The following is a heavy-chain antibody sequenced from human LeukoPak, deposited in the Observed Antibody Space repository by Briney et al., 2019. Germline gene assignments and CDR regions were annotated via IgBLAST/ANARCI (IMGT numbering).Heavy chain of an antibody. J-gene: IGHJ3*02. Sequence: GGSLRLSCAASGFTFSSYSMNWVRQAPGKGLEWVSSISSSSSYIYYADSVKGRFTISRDNAKNSLYLQMNSLRAEDMALYYCAKGGGQAFDIWGQGTMVTVSS. CDR1: GFTFSSYS. D-gene: IGHD3-16*01. V-gene: IGHV3-21*04. CDR3: AKGGGQAFDI. CDR2: ISSSSSYI.